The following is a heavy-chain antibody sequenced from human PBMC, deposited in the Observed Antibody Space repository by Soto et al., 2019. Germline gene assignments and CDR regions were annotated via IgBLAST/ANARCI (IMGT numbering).Heavy chain of an antibody. J-gene: IGHJ4*02. V-gene: IGHV4-30-4*01. CDR3: ATMGTPATGLYFIDY. D-gene: IGHD2-15*01. CDR2: ISYSGST. Sequence: PSETLSLTCTVSGGSISSGNYYWSWIRQPPGKGLEWIGFISYSGSTYYSTSLKSRVTISVDTSKSQFSLNLSFVTAADTAVYYCATMGTPATGLYFIDYWGQGSLVSVSS. CDR1: GGSISSGNYY.